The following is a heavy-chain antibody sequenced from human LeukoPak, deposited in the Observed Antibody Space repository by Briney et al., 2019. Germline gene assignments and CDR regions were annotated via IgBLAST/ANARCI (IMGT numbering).Heavy chain of an antibody. Sequence: PSETLSLTCAVYGGSFSGYYWSWIRQPPGKGLEWIGEINHSGSTNYNPSLKSRVTISVDTSKNQFSLKLSSVTAADTAVYYCARHASVLRTGNFDYWGQGTLVTVPS. D-gene: IGHD1-14*01. CDR3: ARHASVLRTGNFDY. CDR2: INHSGST. CDR1: GGSFSGYY. V-gene: IGHV4-34*01. J-gene: IGHJ4*02.